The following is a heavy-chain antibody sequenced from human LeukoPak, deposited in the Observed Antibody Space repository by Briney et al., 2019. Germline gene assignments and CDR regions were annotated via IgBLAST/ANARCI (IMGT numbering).Heavy chain of an antibody. CDR2: IYYSGST. J-gene: IGHJ4*02. D-gene: IGHD5-24*01. Sequence: SETLSLTCTVSGGSINSSSYYWGWIRQPPGKGLEWIGTIYYSGSTKYNPSLKSRVTISVDTSKNQFSLKLSSVTAADTAVYYCARGARAGYNLEPFDYWGQGTLVTVSS. CDR3: ARGARAGYNLEPFDY. CDR1: GGSINSSSYY. V-gene: IGHV4-39*07.